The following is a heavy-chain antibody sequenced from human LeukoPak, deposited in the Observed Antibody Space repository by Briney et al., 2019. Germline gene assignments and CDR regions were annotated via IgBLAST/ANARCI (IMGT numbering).Heavy chain of an antibody. D-gene: IGHD3-22*01. Sequence: PSETLSLTCAVYGGSFSGYYWSWIRQPPGKGLEWIGEINHSGSTNYNPSLKSRVTISVDTSKNQFSLKLSSVTAADTAVYYCASFPRDSSGFPNWSDPWGQGTLVTVSS. CDR1: GGSFSGYY. V-gene: IGHV4-34*01. CDR3: ASFPRDSSGFPNWSDP. J-gene: IGHJ5*02. CDR2: INHSGST.